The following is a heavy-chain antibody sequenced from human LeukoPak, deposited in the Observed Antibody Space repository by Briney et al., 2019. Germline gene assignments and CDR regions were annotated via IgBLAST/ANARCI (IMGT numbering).Heavy chain of an antibody. CDR2: IFYSGST. CDR1: GGSISSGDYY. Sequence: SETLSLTCTVSGGSISSGDYYWSWVRQPPGKGLEWIAYIFYSGSTYYNPSLKSRLTISVDTSKNQFSLNLTSVTAADTAVYYCADYDILTSYAPDWGQGILVTVSS. V-gene: IGHV4-30-4*01. CDR3: ADYDILTSYAPD. J-gene: IGHJ4*02. D-gene: IGHD3-9*01.